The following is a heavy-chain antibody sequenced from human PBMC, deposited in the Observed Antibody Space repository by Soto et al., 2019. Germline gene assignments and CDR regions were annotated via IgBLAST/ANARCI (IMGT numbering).Heavy chain of an antibody. V-gene: IGHV1-8*01. D-gene: IGHD3-22*01. Sequence: QVQLVQSGAEVKKPGASVKVSCKASGYTFTSYDINWVRQATGQGLEWMGWMNPNSGNTGYAQKFQGRVTMTRNTSISTAYMELSRLRSEDTAVYYCARGEYYDSSGYYYELDYWGQGTLVTVSS. CDR2: MNPNSGNT. CDR3: ARGEYYDSSGYYYELDY. J-gene: IGHJ4*02. CDR1: GYTFTSYD.